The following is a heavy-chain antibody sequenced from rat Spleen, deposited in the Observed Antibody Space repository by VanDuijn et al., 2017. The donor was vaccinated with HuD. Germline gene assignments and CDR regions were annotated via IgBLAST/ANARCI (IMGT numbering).Heavy chain of an antibody. CDR2: ISYEGSST. Sequence: EVQLVESGGGLVQPGRSLKLSCAASGFTFSDYYMAWVRQAPKKGLEWVASISYEGSSTYYGDSVKGRFTISRDNAKSTLYLQMNSLRSEDTATYYCARQGPFTMRYVMDAWGQGASVTVSS. CDR1: GFTFSDYY. V-gene: IGHV5-22*01. D-gene: IGHD1-12*01. J-gene: IGHJ4*01. CDR3: ARQGPFTMRYVMDA.